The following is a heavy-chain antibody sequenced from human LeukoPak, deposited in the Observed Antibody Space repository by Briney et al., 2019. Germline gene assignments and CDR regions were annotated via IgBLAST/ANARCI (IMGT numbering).Heavy chain of an antibody. CDR2: ISGSSTDI. CDR1: GFTFSNYA. Sequence: PGGSLRLSCAASGFTFSNYAMNWVRQAPGKGLEWVSSISGSSTDIYYADSVRGRFTISRDNAKNSLYLQMNSLRAEDTAVYYCAREPDYGDTYYYDSSGYADNSYFDYWGQGTLVTVSS. V-gene: IGHV3-21*01. J-gene: IGHJ4*02. D-gene: IGHD3-22*01. CDR3: AREPDYGDTYYYDSSGYADNSYFDY.